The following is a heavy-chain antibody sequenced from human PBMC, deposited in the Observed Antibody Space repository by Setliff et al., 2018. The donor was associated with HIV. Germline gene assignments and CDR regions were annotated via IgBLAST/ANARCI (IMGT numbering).Heavy chain of an antibody. CDR2: ISSGGEIM. CDR3: ARAQRAYSATYSFDY. V-gene: IGHV3-23*01. D-gene: IGHD1-26*01. J-gene: IGHJ4*02. Sequence: PGGSLRLSCAASGFTFSSYSMNWVRQAPGKGLEWVSAISSGGEIMFYCADSVKGRFTISRDNSKNTLYLHLNSLRAEDTAVYYCARAQRAYSATYSFDYWGQGTLVTVSS. CDR1: GFTFSSYS.